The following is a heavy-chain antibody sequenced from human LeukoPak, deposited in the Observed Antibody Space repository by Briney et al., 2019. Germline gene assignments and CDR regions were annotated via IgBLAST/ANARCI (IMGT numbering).Heavy chain of an antibody. CDR3: AKGAYDYIEMGYFDS. CDR2: IIGSSGDT. D-gene: IGHD5-12*01. Sequence: PGGSLRLSCAASGFSFSNFAMSWVRQAPGKGLEWVSLIIGSSGDTFYADSVKGRFTISRDNSKNRLYLQMNSLRAEDTASYYCAKGAYDYIEMGYFDSWGQGTLVTVSS. V-gene: IGHV3-23*01. J-gene: IGHJ4*02. CDR1: GFSFSNFA.